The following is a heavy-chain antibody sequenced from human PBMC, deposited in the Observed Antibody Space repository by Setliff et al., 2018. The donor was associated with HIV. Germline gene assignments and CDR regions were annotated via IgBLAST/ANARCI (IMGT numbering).Heavy chain of an antibody. J-gene: IGHJ5*02. CDR2: ISSNGGST. CDR1: GFTLEDYG. D-gene: IGHD2-2*01. V-gene: IGHV3-20*04. Sequence: PGGSLRLSCAASGFTLEDYGMSWVRQGPGKGLEWVSGISSNGGSTSYADSVKGRFTFSRDNAKTTLYLQMNSLRAEDTAVYYCARGYCSSTSCYVSRGSGFNWFDPWGQGTLVTVSS. CDR3: ARGYCSSTSCYVSRGSGFNWFDP.